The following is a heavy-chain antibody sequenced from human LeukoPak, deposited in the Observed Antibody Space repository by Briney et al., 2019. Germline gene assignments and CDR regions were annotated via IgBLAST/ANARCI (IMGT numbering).Heavy chain of an antibody. D-gene: IGHD4-23*01. Sequence: SETLSLTCTVSGGSISSYYWSWIRQPPGKGLEWIGYIYYSGSTNYNPSLKSRVTISVDTSKNQFSLKLSSVTAADTAVYYCARGIYGGSPFDYWGQGTLVTVSS. CDR1: GGSISSYY. J-gene: IGHJ4*02. V-gene: IGHV4-59*08. CDR2: IYYSGST. CDR3: ARGIYGGSPFDY.